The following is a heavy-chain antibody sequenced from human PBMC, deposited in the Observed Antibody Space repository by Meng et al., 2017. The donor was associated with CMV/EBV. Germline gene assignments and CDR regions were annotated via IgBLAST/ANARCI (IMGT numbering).Heavy chain of an antibody. D-gene: IGHD5-24*01. Sequence: QVQLLHVGAEVKKPGSPGKVACKASGGTFSSYAISWVRQAPGQGLEWMGGIIPIFGTANYAQKFQGRVTITADESTSTAYMELSSLRSEDTAVYYCARMPRDGYNYIDYWGQGTLVTVSS. V-gene: IGHV1-69*12. CDR2: IIPIFGTA. CDR1: GGTFSSYA. CDR3: ARMPRDGYNYIDY. J-gene: IGHJ4*02.